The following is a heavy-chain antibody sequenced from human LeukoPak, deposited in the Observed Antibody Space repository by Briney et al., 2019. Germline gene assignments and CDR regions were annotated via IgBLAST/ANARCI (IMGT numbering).Heavy chain of an antibody. CDR3: ARGGGATNYYYYYMDV. CDR1: GYTFTGYY. CDR2: INPNSGGT. J-gene: IGHJ6*03. V-gene: IGHV1-2*02. Sequence: GASVKVSCKASGYTFTGYYMHWVRQAPGQGLEWMGWINPNSGGTDYAQKFQGRVTMTRDTSISTAYMELSSLRSDDTAVYYCARGGGATNYYYYYMDVWGKGTLVTVSS. D-gene: IGHD1-26*01.